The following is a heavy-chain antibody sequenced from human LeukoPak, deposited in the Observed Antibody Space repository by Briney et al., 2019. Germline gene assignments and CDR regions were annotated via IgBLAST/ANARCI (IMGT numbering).Heavy chain of an antibody. CDR3: AHSYYDSSGYPLTPFRWDH. CDR1: GFSLSTSGVG. V-gene: IGHV2-5*01. J-gene: IGHJ4*02. Sequence: SGPTLVNPTQTLTLTCTFSGFSLSTSGVGVGWIRQPPGKALEWLALIYWNDDKRYSPSLKSRLTITKDPSKNQVVLTMTNTDPVDTATYYCAHSYYDSSGYPLTPFRWDHWGQGTLVTVSS. CDR2: IYWNDDK. D-gene: IGHD3-22*01.